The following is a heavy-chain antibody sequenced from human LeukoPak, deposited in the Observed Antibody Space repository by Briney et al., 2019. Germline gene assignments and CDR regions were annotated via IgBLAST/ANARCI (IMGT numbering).Heavy chain of an antibody. D-gene: IGHD5-24*01. CDR3: EKDFSGGGGGWLQFGYFGY. J-gene: IGHJ4*02. CDR1: GFTFDDYA. CDR2: ISWNSGSI. V-gene: IGHV3-9*03. Sequence: PGGSLRLSCAASGFTFDDYAMHWVRQAPGKGLEWVSGISWNSGSIGYADSVKGRFTISRDNAKNSLYLQMNSLRAEDMALYYWEKDFSGGGGGWLQFGYFGYWGQGTLVTVSS.